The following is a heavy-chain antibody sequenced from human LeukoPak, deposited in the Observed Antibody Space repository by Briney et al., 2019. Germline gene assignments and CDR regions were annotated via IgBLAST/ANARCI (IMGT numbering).Heavy chain of an antibody. CDR2: INAGNGNT. Sequence: SVKVTCKASGDTFTKYNINWVRQAPGQRLEWMGWINAGNGNTKYSQKFQGRVTITRDTSASTAYMELSSLRSEDTAVYYCARTAADGLLWFGELLFDVWGQGTTVTVSS. J-gene: IGHJ6*02. V-gene: IGHV1-3*01. D-gene: IGHD3-10*01. CDR1: GDTFTKYN. CDR3: ARTAADGLLWFGELLFDV.